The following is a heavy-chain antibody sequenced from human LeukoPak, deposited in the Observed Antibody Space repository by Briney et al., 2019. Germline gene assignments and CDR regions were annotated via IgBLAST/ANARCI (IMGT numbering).Heavy chain of an antibody. CDR2: INLDGSQK. V-gene: IGHV3-7*03. CDR1: GFTFSNYW. D-gene: IGHD2-15*01. J-gene: IGHJ4*02. Sequence: PGGSLRLSCAASGFTFSNYWMAWVRQAPGKGPEWVANINLDGSQKYYVDSVKGRFTISRDNAKNSLYLQMNSLRAEDTAVYYCARDTYSYSYYFDYWGQGTLVTVSS. CDR3: ARDTYSYSYYFDY.